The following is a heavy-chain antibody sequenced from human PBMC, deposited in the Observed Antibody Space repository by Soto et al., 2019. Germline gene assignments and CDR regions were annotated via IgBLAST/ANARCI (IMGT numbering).Heavy chain of an antibody. CDR1: GGSFSSGGYY. CDR2: ILYSGST. J-gene: IGHJ5*02. V-gene: IGHV4-31*03. Sequence: SETLSLTCTVSGGSFSSGGYYWSWIRQHPGKGLEWIGHILYSGSTSYNPSLKSRVTMSADTSKNQLSVKLSSVTAADTAVYYCARGGWSDNWFDPWGQGILVTVSS. D-gene: IGHD6-19*01. CDR3: ARGGWSDNWFDP.